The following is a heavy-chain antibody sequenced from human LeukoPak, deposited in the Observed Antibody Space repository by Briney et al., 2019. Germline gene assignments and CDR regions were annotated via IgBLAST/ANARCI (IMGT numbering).Heavy chain of an antibody. Sequence: PGGSLRLSCAASGFTFSSYSMNWVRQAPGKGLEWVSAISGSGGSTYYADSVKGRFTISRDNSMNTLYLQMNSLRAEDTAVYYCALTYYYDSSGYFLFRGPHTNFDYWGQGTLVTVSS. J-gene: IGHJ4*02. CDR2: ISGSGGST. D-gene: IGHD3-22*01. CDR1: GFTFSSYS. V-gene: IGHV3-23*01. CDR3: ALTYYYDSSGYFLFRGPHTNFDY.